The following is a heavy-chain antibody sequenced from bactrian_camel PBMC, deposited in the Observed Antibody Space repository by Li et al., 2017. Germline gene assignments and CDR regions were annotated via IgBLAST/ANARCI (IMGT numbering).Heavy chain of an antibody. V-gene: IGHV3S40*01. Sequence: VQLVESGGGSVQAGGSVRLSCVASGFTESGNYVAWIRQAPGKGREGVASIYTGTDRTYYADSVKGRFAIWQDNAKNTVYLQINYLRPEDTAMYYCAAALQPSDECLLIESRYQNWGQGTQVTVS. J-gene: IGHJ4*01. CDR1: GFTESGNY. CDR2: IYTGTDRT. D-gene: IGHD2*01. CDR3: AAALQPSDECLLIESRYQN.